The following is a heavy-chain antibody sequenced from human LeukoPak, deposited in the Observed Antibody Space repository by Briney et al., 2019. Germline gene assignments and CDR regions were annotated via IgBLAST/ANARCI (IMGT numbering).Heavy chain of an antibody. CDR2: IYYSGSA. V-gene: IGHV4-59*08. CDR1: GGSISGYY. CDR3: ARFGTAAALVEY. Sequence: PSETLSLTCTVSGGSISGYYWSWIRQPPGKGLEWIGYIYYSGSANYNPSLKSRVTISVDTSKNQFSLKLSSVTAADTAVYYCARFGTAAALVEYWGQGTLVTVSS. D-gene: IGHD6-13*01. J-gene: IGHJ4*02.